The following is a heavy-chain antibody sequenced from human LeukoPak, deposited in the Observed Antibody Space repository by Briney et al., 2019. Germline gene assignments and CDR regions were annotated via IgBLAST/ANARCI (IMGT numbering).Heavy chain of an antibody. CDR3: ARGSSGYYGLFDY. V-gene: IGHV1-2*06. D-gene: IGHD3-22*01. Sequence: ASVKVSCKASGYTFTGYCMHWVRQAPGQGLEWMGRINPNSGGTNYAQKFQGRVTMTRDTSISTAYMELSRLRSDDTAVYYCARGSSGYYGLFDYWGQGTLVTVSS. CDR2: INPNSGGT. J-gene: IGHJ4*02. CDR1: GYTFTGYC.